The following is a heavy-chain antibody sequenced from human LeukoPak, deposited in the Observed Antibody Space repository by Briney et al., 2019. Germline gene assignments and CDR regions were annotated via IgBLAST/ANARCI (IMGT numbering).Heavy chain of an antibody. D-gene: IGHD2-21*02. CDR1: GGSFSGYF. V-gene: IGHV4-34*01. Sequence: KPSETLSLTCAVYGGSFSGYFWSWIRQPPGKGLDWIGEINHSGNTNYNPSLKSRATISVDTSKSQFSLKLSSVTAADTAVYYCARGPEYCGGDCYNDYWGQGTLVTVSS. J-gene: IGHJ4*02. CDR2: INHSGNT. CDR3: ARGPEYCGGDCYNDY.